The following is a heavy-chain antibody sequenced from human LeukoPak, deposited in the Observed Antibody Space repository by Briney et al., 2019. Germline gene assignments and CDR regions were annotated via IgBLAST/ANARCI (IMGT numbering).Heavy chain of an antibody. CDR2: ISGSGGST. J-gene: IGHJ4*02. CDR3: ARAKDIVLMVYARGGFDY. Sequence: PGGSLRLSCAASGFTFSSYAMSWVRQAPGKGLEWVSAISGSGGSTYYADSVKGRFTISRDNSKNTLYLQMNSLRAEDTAVYYCARAKDIVLMVYARGGFDYWGQGTLVTVSS. CDR1: GFTFSSYA. V-gene: IGHV3-23*01. D-gene: IGHD2-8*01.